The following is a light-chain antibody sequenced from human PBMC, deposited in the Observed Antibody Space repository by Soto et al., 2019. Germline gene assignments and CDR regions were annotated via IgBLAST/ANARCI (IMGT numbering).Light chain of an antibody. CDR2: DAS. V-gene: IGKV3D-15*01. CDR3: QQSYSTPLT. J-gene: IGKJ4*01. Sequence: EIVMTQSPATLSVSPGERATLSCWASQSVINNLAWYQQKPGQAPRLLIYDASARAVDIPGRFSGSGSGTDFTLTISSLQPEDFATYYCQQSYSTPLTFGGGTKVDI. CDR1: QSVINN.